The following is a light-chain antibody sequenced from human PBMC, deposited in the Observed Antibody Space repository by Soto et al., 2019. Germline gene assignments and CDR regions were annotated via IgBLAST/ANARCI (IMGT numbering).Light chain of an antibody. Sequence: QPVLTQPASVSGSPGQSLTISCTGTSSDVGGYNYVSWYQQHPGKAPKLMIYDVSNRPSGVSNRFSGSKSGNTASLTISGLQAADEADYYCSSYTSSSTLVFGGGTKLTVL. CDR3: SSYTSSSTLV. V-gene: IGLV2-14*01. CDR2: DVS. CDR1: SSDVGGYNY. J-gene: IGLJ2*01.